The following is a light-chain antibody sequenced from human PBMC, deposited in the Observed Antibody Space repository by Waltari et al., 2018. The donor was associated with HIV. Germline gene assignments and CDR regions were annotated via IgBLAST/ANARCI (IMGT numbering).Light chain of an antibody. CDR2: TDN. CDR3: AAWDDSLNGLWV. J-gene: IGLJ3*02. V-gene: IGLV1-44*01. Sequence: QSVLTQPPSVSGTPGQRVTISCSGASSNIGRNTVNWFQLLPGTAPKLLIYTDNQRPSGVPDRFSGSKSGTSDSLAISGLQSEDEADYFCAAWDDSLNGLWVFGGGTKLTVL. CDR1: SSNIGRNT.